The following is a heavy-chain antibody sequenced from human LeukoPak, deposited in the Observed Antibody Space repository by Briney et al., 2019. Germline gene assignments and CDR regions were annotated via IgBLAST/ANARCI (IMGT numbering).Heavy chain of an antibody. D-gene: IGHD2-21*02. V-gene: IGHV3-53*01. CDR3: TVFDDSNH. CDR2: IHSSGAT. Sequence: PGGSLRLSCAASGFTGSNNYVSWVRQAPGMGLEWVSAIHSSGATCYADSVKGRFTISRDTSKNTLYLQISSLRVEDTAVYYCTVFDDSNHWGQGTLVTVSS. CDR1: GFTGSNNY. J-gene: IGHJ5*02.